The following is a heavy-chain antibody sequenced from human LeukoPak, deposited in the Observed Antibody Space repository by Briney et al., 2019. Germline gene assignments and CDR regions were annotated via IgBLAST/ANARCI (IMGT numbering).Heavy chain of an antibody. Sequence: GGSLRLSCAASGFTFSSYSMNWVRQAPGKGLEWVSSISSSSSYIYYADSVKGRFTISRDNAKNSLYLQMNSLRAEDTALYYCAKGYYYDSSGYYLPIGYWGQGTLVTVSS. CDR2: ISSSSSYI. D-gene: IGHD3-22*01. CDR3: AKGYYYDSSGYYLPIGY. V-gene: IGHV3-21*04. J-gene: IGHJ4*02. CDR1: GFTFSSYS.